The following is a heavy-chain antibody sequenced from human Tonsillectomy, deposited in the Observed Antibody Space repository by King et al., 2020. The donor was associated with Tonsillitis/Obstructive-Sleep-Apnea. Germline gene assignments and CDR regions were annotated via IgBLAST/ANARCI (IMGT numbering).Heavy chain of an antibody. V-gene: IGHV3-21*01. CDR3: ARGSGDGYNSYDY. CDR1: GFTFSSYS. J-gene: IGHJ4*02. D-gene: IGHD5-24*01. CDR2: MSSSSSCI. Sequence: VQLVESGGGLVKPGGSLRLSCAASGFTFSSYSMNWVRQAPGKGLEWGSSMSSSSSCIYYADSVKGRFTISRDNAKNYLYLQMNSLRAEDTAVYYCARGSGDGYNSYDYWGQGTLVTVSS.